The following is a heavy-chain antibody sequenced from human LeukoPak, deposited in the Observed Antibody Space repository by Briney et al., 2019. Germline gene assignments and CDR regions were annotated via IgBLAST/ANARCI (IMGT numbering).Heavy chain of an antibody. D-gene: IGHD6-19*01. V-gene: IGHV1-2*04. CDR3: AREGKAMAGTGYYGMDV. CDR1: GHTFTGYY. J-gene: IGHJ6*02. CDR2: INPNSGGT. Sequence: RRASVKVSCKASGHTFTGYYMHWVRQAPGQGLEWMGWINPNSGGTNYAQKFQGWVTMTRDTSISTAYMELSRLRSDDTAVYYCAREGKAMAGTGYYGMDVWGQGTTVTVSS.